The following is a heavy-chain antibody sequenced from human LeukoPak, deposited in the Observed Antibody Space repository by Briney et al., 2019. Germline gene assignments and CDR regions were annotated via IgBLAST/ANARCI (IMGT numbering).Heavy chain of an antibody. D-gene: IGHD5-18*01. CDR2: INWSGGST. J-gene: IGHJ3*02. Sequence: PGGSLRLSCAASGFTFDDYGMSWVRQAPGKGLEWVSGINWSGGSTGYADSVKGRFTISRDNAKNSLYLQMNSLRAEDTAVYYCARVDTANDAFDIWGQGTMVTVSS. V-gene: IGHV3-20*04. CDR1: GFTFDDYG. CDR3: ARVDTANDAFDI.